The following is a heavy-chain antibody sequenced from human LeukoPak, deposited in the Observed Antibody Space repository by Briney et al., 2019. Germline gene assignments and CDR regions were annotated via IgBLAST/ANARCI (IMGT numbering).Heavy chain of an antibody. Sequence: PGRSLRLSCAASGFTFSSYGMHWVRQAPGKGLEWVAVIWYDGSNKYYADSVKGRFTISRDNSKNTLYLQMNSLRAEDTAVYYCAKDRSYGPSPYYFDYWGQGTLVTVSS. D-gene: IGHD5-18*01. CDR1: GFTFSSYG. J-gene: IGHJ4*02. CDR2: IWYDGSNK. CDR3: AKDRSYGPSPYYFDY. V-gene: IGHV3-33*06.